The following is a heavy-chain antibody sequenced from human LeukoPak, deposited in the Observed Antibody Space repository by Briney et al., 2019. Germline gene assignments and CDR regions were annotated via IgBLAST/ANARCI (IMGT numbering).Heavy chain of an antibody. J-gene: IGHJ6*02. D-gene: IGHD6-13*01. CDR3: ARDSRPPRPNGMDV. CDR2: IYYSGST. CDR1: GGSISSGDYY. V-gene: IGHV4-30-4*01. Sequence: SQTLSLTCTVSGGSISSGDYYWSWIRQPPGKGLEWIGYIYYSGSTYYNPSLKSRVTISVDTSKNQFSLKLSSVTAADTAVYCCARDSRPPRPNGMDVWGQGTTVTVSS.